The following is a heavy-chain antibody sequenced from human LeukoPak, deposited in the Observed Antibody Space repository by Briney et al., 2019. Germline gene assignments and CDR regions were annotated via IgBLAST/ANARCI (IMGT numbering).Heavy chain of an antibody. D-gene: IGHD2-21*02. CDR2: INPSGGST. Sequence: GASVKVSCKASGGTFSSYAISWVRQAPGQGLEWMGIINPSGGSTSYAQKFQGRVTMTRDTSTSTVYMELSSLRSEDTAVYYCARAYCGGDCYSADYWGQGTLVTVSS. CDR3: ARAYCGGDCYSADY. V-gene: IGHV1-46*01. J-gene: IGHJ4*02. CDR1: GGTFSSYA.